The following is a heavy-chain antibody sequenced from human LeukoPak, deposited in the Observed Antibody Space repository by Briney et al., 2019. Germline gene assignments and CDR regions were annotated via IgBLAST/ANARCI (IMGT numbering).Heavy chain of an antibody. CDR1: VGTFSSYA. CDR2: IIPIFGTA. D-gene: IGHD3-10*01. CDR3: ASTPYYMVRGTKYYFDH. V-gene: IGHV1-69*05. Sequence: ASVTVSCKSSVGTFSSYAISWVRQAPGQGLEWMGRIIPIFGTANYAQKFQGRVTITTDESTSTAYMELSSLRSEDTAVYYCASTPYYMVRGTKYYFDHWGQGTLVTVSS. J-gene: IGHJ4*02.